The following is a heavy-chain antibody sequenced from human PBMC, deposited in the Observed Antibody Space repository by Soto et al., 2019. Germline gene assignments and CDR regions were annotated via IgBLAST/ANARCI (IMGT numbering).Heavy chain of an antibody. Sequence: ASVKVSCKASGYTFTSYYMHWVRQAPGQGLEWMGIINPSGGSTSYAQKFQGRVTMTRDTSTSTVYMELSSLRSEDTAVYYCARGIIVGGWYPYYFDYWGQGTLVTVSS. V-gene: IGHV1-46*01. CDR1: GYTFTSYY. D-gene: IGHD6-19*01. CDR3: ARGIIVGGWYPYYFDY. J-gene: IGHJ4*02. CDR2: INPSGGST.